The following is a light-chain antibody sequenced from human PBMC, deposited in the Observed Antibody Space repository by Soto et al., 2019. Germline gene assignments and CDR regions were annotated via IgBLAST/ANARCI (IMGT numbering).Light chain of an antibody. J-gene: IGKJ2*01. CDR1: QSVLYSSNSKNY. CDR3: QQYPGATPYT. V-gene: IGKV4-1*01. Sequence: DIVMTQSPDSLAVSLGERATINCKSSQSVLYSSNSKNYLAWYQQQTGQPPKLLIYWASTRESVVPDRFSGSGSGTEFTLTISSLQAEDVAVYYCQQYPGATPYTFGQGTKLEIK. CDR2: WAS.